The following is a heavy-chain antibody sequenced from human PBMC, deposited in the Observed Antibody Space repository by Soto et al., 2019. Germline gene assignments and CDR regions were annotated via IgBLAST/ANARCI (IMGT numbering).Heavy chain of an antibody. D-gene: IGHD2-15*01. CDR3: ARDVVVVAAVQGRRYYYGMDV. CDR2: IYYSGST. CDR1: GGSISSGGYY. Sequence: QVQLQESGPGLVKPSQTLSLTCTVSGGSISSGGYYWSWIRQHPGKGLEWIGYIYYSGSTYYNPSLKSRFTISVDTSKNQFSLKLSPVTAADTAVYYCARDVVVVAAVQGRRYYYGMDVWGQGTTVTVSS. J-gene: IGHJ6*02. V-gene: IGHV4-31*03.